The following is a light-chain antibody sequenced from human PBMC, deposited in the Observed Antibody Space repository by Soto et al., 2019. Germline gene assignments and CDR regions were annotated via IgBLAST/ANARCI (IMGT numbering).Light chain of an antibody. J-gene: IGKJ1*01. CDR1: QYISSY. CDR2: AAS. V-gene: IGKV1-39*01. CDR3: QHNYAYPWT. Sequence: DIQMTQSPSSLSASVGDRVTITCRASQYISSYLNWYQQKPGLAPKVLIYAASRLQSGVPSRFSGRGSGTDFTLTINSLQPEDFATYFCQHNYAYPWTFGQGTKVDIK.